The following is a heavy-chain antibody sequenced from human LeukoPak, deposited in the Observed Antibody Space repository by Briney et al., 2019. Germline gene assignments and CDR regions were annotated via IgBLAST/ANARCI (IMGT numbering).Heavy chain of an antibody. Sequence: PGGSLRLSCAASGFTFDDYGMSWVRQAAGKGLEWDSGINWNGGCTGYADSVKGRFTISRDNAKNSLYLQMNSLRAEDTALYYCARTYYYDSGGYYFWGQGTLVTVSS. D-gene: IGHD3-22*01. CDR2: INWNGGCT. CDR3: ARTYYYDSGGYYF. CDR1: GFTFDDYG. V-gene: IGHV3-20*04. J-gene: IGHJ4*02.